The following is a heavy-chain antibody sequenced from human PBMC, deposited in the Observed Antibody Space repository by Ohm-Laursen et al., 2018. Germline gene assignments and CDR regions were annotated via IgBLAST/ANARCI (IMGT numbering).Heavy chain of an antibody. V-gene: IGHV3-23*01. J-gene: IGHJ6*02. CDR2: ISGSGGST. CDR1: GFTFSSYA. D-gene: IGHD6-6*01. Sequence: SLRLSCAASGFTFSSYAMSWVRQAPGKGLEWVSAISGSGGSTYYADSVKGRFTISRDNSKNTLYLQMNSLRAEDTAVYYCAKEPLRIAARPLNYYYGMDVWGQGTMVTVSS. CDR3: AKEPLRIAARPLNYYYGMDV.